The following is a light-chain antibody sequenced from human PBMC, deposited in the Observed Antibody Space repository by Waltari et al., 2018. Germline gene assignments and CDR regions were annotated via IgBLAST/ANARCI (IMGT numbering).Light chain of an antibody. Sequence: IMLTQSPGTLSLSPGERATLSCRASQSISRYLAWYQQKPGQAPRLLIYGASTRATGIPDRFSGSGSGTDFRLTISGLEPEDSAVYYCQHHIRLPATFGQGTKVEIK. J-gene: IGKJ1*01. V-gene: IGKV3-20*01. CDR2: GAS. CDR3: QHHIRLPAT. CDR1: QSISRY.